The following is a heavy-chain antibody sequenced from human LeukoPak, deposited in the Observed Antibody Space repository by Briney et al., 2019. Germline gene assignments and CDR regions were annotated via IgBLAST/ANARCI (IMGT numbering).Heavy chain of an antibody. CDR3: WCSPQYYGVGN. J-gene: IGHJ6*04. CDR2: ILRGGSET. Sequence: QPGGSLRLSCTASGFTFSSYWVTWVRQAPGKGLEWVANILRGGSETNCVDSVRGRFTISRDNAENSLYLQMDSLRAKDTAVSRGWCSPQYYGVGNRGKGTTGTVSS. CDR1: GFTFSSYW. V-gene: IGHV3-7*03. D-gene: IGHD6-19*01.